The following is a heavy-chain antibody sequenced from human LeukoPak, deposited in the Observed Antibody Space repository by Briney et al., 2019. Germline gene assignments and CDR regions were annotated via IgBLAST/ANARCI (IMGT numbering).Heavy chain of an antibody. D-gene: IGHD4-17*01. CDR3: ARGGPLYGDYEDFDY. J-gene: IGHJ4*02. V-gene: IGHV3-74*01. CDR1: GFTFSSYW. CDR2: INSDGSST. Sequence: PGGSLRLSCAASGFTFSSYWMHWVRQAPGKGLVWASRINSDGSSTSYADSVEGRFTISRDNAKNTLYLQMNSLRAEDTAVYYCARGGPLYGDYEDFDYWGQGTLVTVSS.